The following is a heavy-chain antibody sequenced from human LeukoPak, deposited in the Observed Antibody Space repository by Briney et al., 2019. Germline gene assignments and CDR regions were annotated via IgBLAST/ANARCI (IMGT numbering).Heavy chain of an antibody. CDR3: ARASSDSNRKPLDY. V-gene: IGHV1-18*01. Sequence: ASVKVSCKTSGYTFTSSGISWVRQAPGQGLEWVAWISAYNGATNSAQDLQGRVTMTTDTSTITAYMELTSLRYYDTAGYYCARASSDSNRKPLDYWGQGTLVTVSS. D-gene: IGHD3-22*01. CDR2: ISAYNGAT. CDR1: GYTFTSSG. J-gene: IGHJ4*02.